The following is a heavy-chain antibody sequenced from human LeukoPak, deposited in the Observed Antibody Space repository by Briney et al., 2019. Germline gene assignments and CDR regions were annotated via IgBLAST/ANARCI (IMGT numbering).Heavy chain of an antibody. Sequence: ASVKVSCKASDYTFTTYGISWVRQAPGQGLEWMGWISAYNGITEFAQKFQGRLTLTTDTSTSTAYMELRRLTPDDTAVYYCARICCPASAKWFPDDYWGQVTQVAVSS. CDR1: DYTFTTYG. J-gene: IGHJ4*02. V-gene: IGHV1-18*01. CDR3: ARICCPASAKWFPDDY. D-gene: IGHD3-22*01. CDR2: ISAYNGIT.